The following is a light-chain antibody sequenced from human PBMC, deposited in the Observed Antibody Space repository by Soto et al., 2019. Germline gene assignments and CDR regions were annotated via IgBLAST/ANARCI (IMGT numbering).Light chain of an antibody. V-gene: IGKV1-17*01. CDR2: AAS. CDR1: QGIRND. J-gene: IGKJ4*01. Sequence: DIPMTQSPSSLSASVGDRVTITCRASQGIRNDLGWYQQKPGKGPKSLIYAASNFSSGVTSRFSGSGSGTEFTLTISRLQPEDFSTYFCLQHTTYPLTFGGGTRVEV. CDR3: LQHTTYPLT.